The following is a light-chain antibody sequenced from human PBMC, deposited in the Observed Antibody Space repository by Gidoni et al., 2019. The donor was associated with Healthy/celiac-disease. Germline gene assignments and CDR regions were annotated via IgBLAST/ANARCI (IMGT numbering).Light chain of an antibody. Sequence: EIVMTQSPATLSVSPGDNATLSCRARQSLSSILAWYQQKPGQAPRLLIYGAPTRATGIPVRFRGSWSGPGFTLTISRLTAEDFAIYYCQQYNNWPPWTFGQGTKVEIK. CDR2: GAP. CDR1: QSLSSI. V-gene: IGKV3D-15*01. J-gene: IGKJ1*01. CDR3: QQYNNWPPWT.